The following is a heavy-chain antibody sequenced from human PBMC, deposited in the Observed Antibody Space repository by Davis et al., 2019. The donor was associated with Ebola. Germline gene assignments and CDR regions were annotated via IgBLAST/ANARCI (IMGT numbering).Heavy chain of an antibody. CDR2: ISAYNGNT. Sequence: ASVKVSCKASGYTFTSYGISWVRQAPGQGLEWMGWISAYNGNTNYAQKLQGRVTMTTDTSTSTAYMELRSLRSDDTAVYYCARESSDNYDSSGYYSTPLGWFDPWGQGTLVTVSS. CDR3: ARESSDNYDSSGYYSTPLGWFDP. CDR1: GYTFTSYG. D-gene: IGHD3-22*01. V-gene: IGHV1-18*01. J-gene: IGHJ5*02.